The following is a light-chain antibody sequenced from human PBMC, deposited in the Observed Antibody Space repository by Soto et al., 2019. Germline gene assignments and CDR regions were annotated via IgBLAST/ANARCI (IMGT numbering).Light chain of an antibody. CDR3: QKYSSVPV. CDR1: QGIRNF. V-gene: IGKV1-27*01. CDR2: AAS. J-gene: IGKJ3*01. Sequence: DIQMTQSPTSLSASVGDRVTITCQASQGIRNFVAWYQQKQGKAPKLLIYAASTLQSGVPSRFSGSGSGTDFTLTFNSLQPEDVATYSCQKYSSVPVFRTGTKVEIK.